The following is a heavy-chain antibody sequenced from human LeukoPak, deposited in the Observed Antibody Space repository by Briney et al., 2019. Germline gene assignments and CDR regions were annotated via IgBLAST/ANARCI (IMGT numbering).Heavy chain of an antibody. J-gene: IGHJ4*02. D-gene: IGHD1-26*01. Sequence: ASVKVSCKASGYTFTGYYMHWVRQAPGQGLEWMGWINPNSGGTNYAQKFQGRVTMTRDTSTSTAYMELSRLGSDDTAVYYCARSLGYYAGFDYWGQGTLVTVSS. V-gene: IGHV1-2*02. CDR2: INPNSGGT. CDR3: ARSLGYYAGFDY. CDR1: GYTFTGYY.